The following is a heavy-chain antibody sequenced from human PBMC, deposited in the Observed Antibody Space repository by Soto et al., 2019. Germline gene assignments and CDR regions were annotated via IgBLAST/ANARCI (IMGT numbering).Heavy chain of an antibody. Sequence: SETLSLTCTVSGVSISSGDYYWSWIRQPPGKGLEWIGYIYYSENTYSNPSLKSRVAISGDTSKNQFSLKLTSVTAADTAVYYCATRFYTSGVLFDYWGQGAPVTVSS. V-gene: IGHV4-30-4*02. CDR3: ATRFYTSGVLFDY. CDR2: IYYSENT. D-gene: IGHD3-16*01. J-gene: IGHJ4*02. CDR1: GVSISSGDYY.